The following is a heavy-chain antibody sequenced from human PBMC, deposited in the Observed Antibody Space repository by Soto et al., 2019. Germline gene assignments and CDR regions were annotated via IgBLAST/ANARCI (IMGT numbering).Heavy chain of an antibody. CDR2: ISSSSSYI. D-gene: IGHD6-6*01. CDR1: GFTFSSYS. Sequence: EVQLVESGGGLVKPGGSLRLSCAASGFTFSSYSMNWVRQAPGKGLEWVSSISSSSSYIYYSDSVKGRFTISRDNAKNSLYMQMNSLRADDTAVYYCAIDLVNQRIFDYWGQGTLVTVSS. J-gene: IGHJ4*02. CDR3: AIDLVNQRIFDY. V-gene: IGHV3-21*01.